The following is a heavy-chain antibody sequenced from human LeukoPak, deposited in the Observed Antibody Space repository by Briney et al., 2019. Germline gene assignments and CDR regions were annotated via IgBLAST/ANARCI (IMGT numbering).Heavy chain of an antibody. D-gene: IGHD3-16*02. CDR1: GFTFSSYA. V-gene: IGHV3-23*01. Sequence: GGSLRRSCAASGFTFSSYAMSWVRQAPGKGLEWVSAISGSGGSTYYADSVKGRFTISRDNSKNTLYLQMNSLRVEDTAVYYCAKAYDYVWGSYRYTGIDYWGQGTLVTVSS. CDR2: ISGSGGST. CDR3: AKAYDYVWGSYRYTGIDY. J-gene: IGHJ4*02.